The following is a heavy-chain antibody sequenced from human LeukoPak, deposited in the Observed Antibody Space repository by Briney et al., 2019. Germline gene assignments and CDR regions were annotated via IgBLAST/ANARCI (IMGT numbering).Heavy chain of an antibody. CDR2: VSGTGSTT. V-gene: IGHV3-23*01. J-gene: IGHJ4*02. CDR1: GFTFSSYA. D-gene: IGHD6-13*01. Sequence: GGSLRLSCAASGFTFSSYAMNWVRQAPGKGLEWVSGVSGTGSTTYYADSVKGRFTISRDNSKNTLYLQMNSLRAEDTAVYYCAKGGGIAAGHFDYWGQGTLVTVSS. CDR3: AKGGGIAAGHFDY.